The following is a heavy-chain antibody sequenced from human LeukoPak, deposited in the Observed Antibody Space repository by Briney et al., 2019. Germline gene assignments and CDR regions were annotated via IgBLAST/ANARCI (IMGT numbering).Heavy chain of an antibody. J-gene: IGHJ4*02. D-gene: IGHD3-10*01. CDR3: ARDSGNDYYGSGSRFDY. Sequence: ASVKVSCKASGYTFTSYYMHWVRQAPGQGLEWMGIINPSGGSTSYAQKFQGRVTMTRDTSTSTVYKELSSLRSEDTAVYYCARDSGNDYYGSGSRFDYWGQGTLVTVSS. CDR1: GYTFTSYY. V-gene: IGHV1-46*01. CDR2: INPSGGST.